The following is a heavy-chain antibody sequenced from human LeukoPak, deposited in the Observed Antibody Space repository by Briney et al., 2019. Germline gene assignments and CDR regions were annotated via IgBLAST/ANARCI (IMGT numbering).Heavy chain of an antibody. J-gene: IGHJ1*01. Sequence: GSLRLSCAASGFTFSSYWMHWVRQAPGKGLVWVSRIKSDGSTNYADSVKGRFTISRDNAKNTVSLQMNSLRAADTGVYYCARAPSEIGGYYPEYFRHWGQGTLVTVSS. CDR1: GFTFSSYW. V-gene: IGHV3-74*01. D-gene: IGHD3-22*01. CDR2: IKSDGST. CDR3: ARAPSEIGGYYPEYFRH.